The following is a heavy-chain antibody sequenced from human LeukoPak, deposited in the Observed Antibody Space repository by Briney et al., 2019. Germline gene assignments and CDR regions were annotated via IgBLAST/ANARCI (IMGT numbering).Heavy chain of an antibody. D-gene: IGHD1-20*01. V-gene: IGHV3-48*04. Sequence: GGSLRLSCVASGFTFSSYNMNWVRQAPGKGLEWVSYISSSSSTIYYADSVKGRFTISRDNAKNSLYLQMNSLRAEDTAVYYCTKDLTGKYDYWGQGTLVTVSS. CDR3: TKDLTGKYDY. CDR1: GFTFSSYN. J-gene: IGHJ4*02. CDR2: ISSSSSTI.